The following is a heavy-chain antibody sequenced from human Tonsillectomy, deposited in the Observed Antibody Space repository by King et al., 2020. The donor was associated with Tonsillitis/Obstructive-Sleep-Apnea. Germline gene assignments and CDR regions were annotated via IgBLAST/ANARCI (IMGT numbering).Heavy chain of an antibody. CDR1: GGTFSSYA. CDR3: ARQCPYCSGGSWGVYYYGMDV. Sequence: QLVQSGAEVKKPGSSVKVSCKASGGTFSSYAISWVRQAPGQGLEWMGGIIPILGIANYAQKFQGRVTITADKSTSTAYMELSSLRSEDTAVYYCARQCPYCSGGSWGVYYYGMDVWGQGTTVTVSS. V-gene: IGHV1-69*10. CDR2: IIPILGIA. D-gene: IGHD2-15*01. J-gene: IGHJ6*02.